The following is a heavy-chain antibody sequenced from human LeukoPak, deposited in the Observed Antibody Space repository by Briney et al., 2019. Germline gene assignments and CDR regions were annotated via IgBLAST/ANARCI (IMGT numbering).Heavy chain of an antibody. CDR3: ARTYYDYVWGSYRYSAFDI. D-gene: IGHD3-16*02. V-gene: IGHV4-59*01. Sequence: SETLSLTCTVSGGSISSYYWSWIRQPPGKGLEWIGYIYYSRSTNYNPSLKSRVTISVDTSKNQFSLKLSSVTAADTAVYYCARTYYDYVWGSYRYSAFDIWGQGTMVTVSS. CDR2: IYYSRST. CDR1: GGSISSYY. J-gene: IGHJ3*02.